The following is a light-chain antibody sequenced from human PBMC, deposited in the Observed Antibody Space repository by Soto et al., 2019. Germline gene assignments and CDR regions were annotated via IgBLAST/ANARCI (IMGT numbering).Light chain of an antibody. CDR2: AAS. Sequence: DVQMTQSPSSLSASVGDRVTITCRASQSISSYLNWYQQKPGKAPKFLIYAASSLHSGVPSRFSGSGSGTDFTLTISSLQPEDFATYYCQQSYNTPWTFGQGTKVEIK. CDR1: QSISSY. CDR3: QQSYNTPWT. V-gene: IGKV1-39*01. J-gene: IGKJ1*01.